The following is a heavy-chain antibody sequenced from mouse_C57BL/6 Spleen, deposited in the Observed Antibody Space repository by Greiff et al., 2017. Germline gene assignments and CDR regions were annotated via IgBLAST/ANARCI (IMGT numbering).Heavy chain of an antibody. CDR3: ASLTGTYAMDY. J-gene: IGHJ4*01. Sequence: EVKLVESGAELVRPGSSVKMSCKTSGYTFTSYGINWVKQRPGQGLEWIGYIYIGNGYTEYNEKFKGKATLTSDTSSSTAYMQLSSLTSEDSAIYFCASLTGTYAMDYWGQGTSVTVSS. D-gene: IGHD4-1*01. CDR2: IYIGNGYT. CDR1: GYTFTSYG. V-gene: IGHV1-58*01.